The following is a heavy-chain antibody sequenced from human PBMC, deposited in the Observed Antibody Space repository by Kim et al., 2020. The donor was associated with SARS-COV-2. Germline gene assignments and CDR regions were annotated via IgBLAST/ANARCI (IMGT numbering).Heavy chain of an antibody. J-gene: IGHJ3*02. Sequence: GGSLRLSCAASGFTFSSYSMNWVRQAPGNGLEWVSSISSSSSYIYYADSVKGRFTISRDNAKNSLYLQMNSLRAEDTAVYYCARCLDNWNYGWDAFDIWGQGTMVTVSS. D-gene: IGHD1-7*01. CDR3: ARCLDNWNYGWDAFDI. V-gene: IGHV3-21*01. CDR1: GFTFSSYS. CDR2: ISSSSSYI.